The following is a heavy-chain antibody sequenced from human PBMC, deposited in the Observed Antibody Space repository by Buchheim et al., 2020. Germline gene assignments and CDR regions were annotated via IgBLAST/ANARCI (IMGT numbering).Heavy chain of an antibody. J-gene: IGHJ4*02. Sequence: QVQLVESGGGVVQPGRSLRLSCAASGFTFSSYGMHWVRQAPGKGLEWVAVISYDGSNKYYADSVKGRFTISRDNSKNTRYLQMNSLRAEDTAVYYCAKVGYYGDYPGGGDYWGQGTL. CDR3: AKVGYYGDYPGGGDY. V-gene: IGHV3-30*18. CDR2: ISYDGSNK. CDR1: GFTFSSYG. D-gene: IGHD4-17*01.